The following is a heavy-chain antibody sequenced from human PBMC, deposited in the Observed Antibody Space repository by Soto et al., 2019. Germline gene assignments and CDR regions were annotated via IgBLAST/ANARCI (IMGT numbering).Heavy chain of an antibody. J-gene: IGHJ4*02. V-gene: IGHV3-23*01. D-gene: IGHD3-10*01. CDR2: ITNTGGST. CDR1: GFTFSSHA. Sequence: PVGSLRLSCAGSGFTFSSHAVSWVRQAPGKGLECVSSITNTGGSTYYADSVKGRFTISRDNSKNTVYLQMNSLRAEDTAVYYFAKAGYGSGSYYTLSFDYWGQGSLVTVSS. CDR3: AKAGYGSGSYYTLSFDY.